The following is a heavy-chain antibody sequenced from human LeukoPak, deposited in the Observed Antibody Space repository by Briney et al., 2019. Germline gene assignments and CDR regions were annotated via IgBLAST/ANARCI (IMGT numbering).Heavy chain of an antibody. V-gene: IGHV4-34*01. CDR3: ARGRGYDFWSGYHRFFAY. CDR1: GGSFSGYY. D-gene: IGHD3-3*01. J-gene: IGHJ4*02. CDR2: INHSRST. Sequence: PSETLSLTCAVYGGSFSGYYWSWIRQPPGKGLEWIGEINHSRSTNYNPSLKSRFTISVDTSKNQFSLKLSSVTAADTAVYYCARGRGYDFWSGYHRFFAYWGQGTLVTVSS.